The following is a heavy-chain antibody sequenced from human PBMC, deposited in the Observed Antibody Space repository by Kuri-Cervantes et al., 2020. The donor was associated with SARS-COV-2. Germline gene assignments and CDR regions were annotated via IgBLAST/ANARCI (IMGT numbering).Heavy chain of an antibody. CDR3: ARAAYSSTWYINHFDP. Sequence: GSLRLSCAVYGGSFNNYYWSWVRQSPGKGLEWIGEINHNGNTNYNPSLKSRLTILVDSSKNQFSLKLTSVTAADTAIYYCARAAYSSTWYINHFDPWGQGTLVTVSS. V-gene: IGHV4-34*01. CDR1: GGSFNNYY. CDR2: INHNGNT. D-gene: IGHD6-13*01. J-gene: IGHJ5*02.